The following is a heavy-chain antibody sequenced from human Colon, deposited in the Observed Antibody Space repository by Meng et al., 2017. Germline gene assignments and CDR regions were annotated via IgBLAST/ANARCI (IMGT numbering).Heavy chain of an antibody. CDR3: AREPVGTTSCDAFDI. V-gene: IGHV4-59*01. J-gene: IGHJ3*02. Sequence: SETLSLTCTASNISISTYYWSWIRQPPGKGLEWIGYMICTGSTNYNPSLKGRGTMSVDASKNKCSLKLSTVTAAETAMYFCAREPVGTTSCDAFDIWGQGTMVTVSS. CDR2: MICTGST. D-gene: IGHD1-1*01. CDR1: NISISTYY.